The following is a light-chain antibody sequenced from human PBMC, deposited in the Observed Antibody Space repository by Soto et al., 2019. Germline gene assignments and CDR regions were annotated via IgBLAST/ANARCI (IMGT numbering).Light chain of an antibody. Sequence: QSALTQPASVSGSPGQSITISCTGTSSDVGSYNLVSWYQQHPGKAPKLMIYEGSKRPSGVSNRFSGSKSGNTASLTISGRQAEDEADYDCCSYAGSSTPVVFGGGTKVTVL. V-gene: IGLV2-23*01. CDR3: CSYAGSSTPVV. CDR2: EGS. CDR1: SSDVGSYNL. J-gene: IGLJ2*01.